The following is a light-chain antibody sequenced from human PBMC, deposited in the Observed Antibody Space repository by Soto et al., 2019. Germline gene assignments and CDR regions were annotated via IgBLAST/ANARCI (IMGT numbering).Light chain of an antibody. CDR2: EVS. Sequence: QSVLTQPASVSGSAGQSITISCTGTSSDVGGYNYVSWYQQHPGKAPKLMIYEVSNRPSGVSNRFCGSKSGNTASLTISELEAEDEADYYCSSHTSSRTSYVFGTGTKATVL. CDR1: SSDVGGYNY. V-gene: IGLV2-14*01. J-gene: IGLJ1*01. CDR3: SSHTSSRTSYV.